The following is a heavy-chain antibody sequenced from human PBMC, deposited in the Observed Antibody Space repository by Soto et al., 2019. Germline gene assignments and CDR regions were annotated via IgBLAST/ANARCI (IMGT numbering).Heavy chain of an antibody. CDR2: ISAYNGNT. CDR1: GYTFTSYF. J-gene: IGHJ6*02. Sequence: ASVKVSCKAAGYTFTSYFITWVRQAPGQGLEWMGWISAYNGNTNYAQMLQGRVTMTTDTSTATAYMEMRSLGSDDTAIYYCARQNYYAGMDVWGQGTTVTVSS. V-gene: IGHV1-18*01. CDR3: ARQNYYAGMDV.